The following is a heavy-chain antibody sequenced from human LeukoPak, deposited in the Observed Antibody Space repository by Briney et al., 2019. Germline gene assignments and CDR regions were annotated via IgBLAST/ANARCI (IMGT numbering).Heavy chain of an antibody. Sequence: ASMKVSCKASGYTFTRYGVSWVRQAPGQGLEWMGWISAYNGNTNYAQNLQGRVTMTTDTSTTTAYLELRSLRSDDTAVYYCARGAYCGGDCSSSDAFDIWGQGTMVTVSS. CDR3: ARGAYCGGDCSSSDAFDI. D-gene: IGHD2-21*01. CDR2: ISAYNGNT. CDR1: GYTFTRYG. J-gene: IGHJ3*02. V-gene: IGHV1-18*01.